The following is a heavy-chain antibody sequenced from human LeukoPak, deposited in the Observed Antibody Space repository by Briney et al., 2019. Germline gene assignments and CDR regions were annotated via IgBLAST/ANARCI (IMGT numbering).Heavy chain of an antibody. D-gene: IGHD1-26*01. Sequence: SETLSLTCAVYGGSFSGYYWSWIRQPPGKGLEWIGEINHSGSTNYNPSLKSRVTISVDKSKNQFSLKLSSVTAADTAVYYCARSGSYRWFDPWGQGTLVTVSS. CDR2: INHSGST. J-gene: IGHJ5*02. CDR3: ARSGSYRWFDP. CDR1: GGSFSGYY. V-gene: IGHV4-34*01.